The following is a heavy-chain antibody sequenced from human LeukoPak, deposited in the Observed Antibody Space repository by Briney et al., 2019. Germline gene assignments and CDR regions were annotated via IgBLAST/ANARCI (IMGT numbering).Heavy chain of an antibody. V-gene: IGHV3-23*01. J-gene: IGHJ4*02. D-gene: IGHD6-6*01. CDR3: AKGVQSIAARSAVDY. Sequence: GGSLRLSCAASGFTFSSYAMSWVRQAPGKGLEWVSAISGSGGSTYYADSVKGRFTISRDNSKNTLYLQMNSPRAEDTAVYYCAKGVQSIAARSAVDYWGQGTLVTVSS. CDR2: ISGSGGST. CDR1: GFTFSSYA.